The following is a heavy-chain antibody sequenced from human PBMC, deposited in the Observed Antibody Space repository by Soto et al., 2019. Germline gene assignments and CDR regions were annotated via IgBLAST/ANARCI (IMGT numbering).Heavy chain of an antibody. CDR2: INAGNGNT. CDR3: AKGGNIAVVVADYGMDV. V-gene: IGHV1-3*01. CDR1: GYSFSNYA. Sequence: QVHLVQSGAEVKKPGASVKVSCKASGYSFSNYAMHWVRQAPGQRLEWMGWINAGNGNTKYPQKFQDRVTITRDTSASTAYMALSSLRSEDTAVYYCAKGGNIAVVVADYGMDVWGQGTTVTVSS. J-gene: IGHJ6*02. D-gene: IGHD2-15*01.